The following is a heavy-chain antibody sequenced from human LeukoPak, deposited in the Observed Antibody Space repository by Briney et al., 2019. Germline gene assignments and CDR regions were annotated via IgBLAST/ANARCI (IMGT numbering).Heavy chain of an antibody. CDR1: GFTFSSYS. CDR3: ASRRYYDSSGFGY. V-gene: IGHV3-21*01. J-gene: IGHJ4*02. Sequence: PGGSLRLSCAASGFTFSSYSVNWLRQARGKGVEWVSSISSSSSYIYYADSVKGGFTISRDNAKNSLYLQMNSLRAEDTAVYYCASRRYYDSSGFGYWGQGTLVTVSS. CDR2: ISSSSSYI. D-gene: IGHD3-22*01.